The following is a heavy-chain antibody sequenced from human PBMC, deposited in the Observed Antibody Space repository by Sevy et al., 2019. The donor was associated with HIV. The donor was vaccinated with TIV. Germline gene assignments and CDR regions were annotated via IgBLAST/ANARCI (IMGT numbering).Heavy chain of an antibody. J-gene: IGHJ6*02. CDR3: AKDMNRGCDGVNCYSFYYYLYGLDV. Sequence: GGSLRLSCAASGFPFNDHAMHWVRQVPGKGLEWVSGISWNSRNIGYADSVKGRFTISRDNARHCEYLEMNSLRPEDTAFCDCAKDMNRGCDGVNCYSFYYYLYGLDVWGQGTRVTVS. CDR1: GFPFNDHA. V-gene: IGHV3-9*01. CDR2: ISWNSRNI. D-gene: IGHD2-21*01.